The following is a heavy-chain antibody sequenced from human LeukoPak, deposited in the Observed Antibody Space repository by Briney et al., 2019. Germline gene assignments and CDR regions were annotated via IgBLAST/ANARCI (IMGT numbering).Heavy chain of an antibody. CDR3: AKAPVWNYYYGLDV. J-gene: IGHJ6*02. CDR1: GLTASNNV. D-gene: IGHD2-21*01. CDR2: ITTSGST. Sequence: GRSLRLSRAASGLTASNNVNSAVSWVRQAPGKGLELVSGITTSGSTYYADSVKGRFTISRENSNNTLYLHMHSLRAEDTAVYYCAKAPVWNYYYGLDVWGQGTTVTVSS. V-gene: IGHV3-23*01.